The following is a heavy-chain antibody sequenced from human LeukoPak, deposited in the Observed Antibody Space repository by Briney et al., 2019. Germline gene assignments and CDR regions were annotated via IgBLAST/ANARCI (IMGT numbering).Heavy chain of an antibody. J-gene: IGHJ4*02. D-gene: IGHD3-10*01. CDR3: ARGSTGEFDY. CDR1: GGSISSYY. Sequence: SETLSLTCTVSGGSISSYYWSWIRQPPGKGLEWIGYIYYSGSTNYNPSLKSRVTISVDTSKSLFSLKLSSVTAADTAVYYCARGSTGEFDYWGQGTLVTVSS. CDR2: IYYSGST. V-gene: IGHV4-59*01.